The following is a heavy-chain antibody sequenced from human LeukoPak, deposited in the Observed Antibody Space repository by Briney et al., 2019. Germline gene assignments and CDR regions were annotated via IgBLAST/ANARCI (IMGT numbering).Heavy chain of an antibody. Sequence: PSETLSLTCTVSGGSISSGDYYWSWIRQPPGKGLEWIGYIYCSGSTYYNPSLKSRVTISVDTSKNQFSLKLSSVTAADTAVYYCARGPTWYYGMDVWGQGTTVTVSS. CDR2: IYCSGST. CDR1: GGSISSGDYY. D-gene: IGHD2/OR15-2a*01. CDR3: ARGPTWYYGMDV. J-gene: IGHJ6*02. V-gene: IGHV4-30-4*01.